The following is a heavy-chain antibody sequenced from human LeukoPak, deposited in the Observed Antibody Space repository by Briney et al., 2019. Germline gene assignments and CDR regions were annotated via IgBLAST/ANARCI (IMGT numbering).Heavy chain of an antibody. D-gene: IGHD3-10*01. CDR2: INHSGST. J-gene: IGHJ5*02. Sequence: SETLSLTCAVYGGSFSGYYWSWIRQPPGKGLEWIGEINHSGSTNYNPSLKSRVTISVDTSKNQFSLKLSSVTAADTAVYYCARGSLLWFGESTNWFDPWGQGTLVTVSS. CDR1: GGSFSGYY. V-gene: IGHV4-34*01. CDR3: ARGSLLWFGESTNWFDP.